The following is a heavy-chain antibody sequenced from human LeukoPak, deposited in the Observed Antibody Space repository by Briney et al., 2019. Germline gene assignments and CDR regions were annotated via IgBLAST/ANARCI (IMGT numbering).Heavy chain of an antibody. Sequence: GASVKVSCKASGGTFSSYAISWVRQAPGQGLEWMGGIIPIFGTANYAQKFQGRVTITADESTSTAYMELSSLRSEDTAVYYCARGRDGYNIFDYWGQGTLVTVSS. V-gene: IGHV1-69*13. CDR2: IIPIFGTA. CDR3: ARGRDGYNIFDY. J-gene: IGHJ4*02. D-gene: IGHD5-24*01. CDR1: GGTFSSYA.